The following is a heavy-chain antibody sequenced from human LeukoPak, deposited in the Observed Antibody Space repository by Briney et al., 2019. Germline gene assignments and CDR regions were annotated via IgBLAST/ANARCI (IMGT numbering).Heavy chain of an antibody. V-gene: IGHV3-74*01. CDR2: INSDGSST. J-gene: IGHJ4*02. D-gene: IGHD3-22*01. CDR1: GFTFSSYW. CDR3: ARVYDSSGCCVDY. Sequence: GGSLRLSCKASGFTFSSYWMHWVRQAPGKGLVWVSRINSDGSSTSYADSVKGRFTISRDNAKNTLYLQMNSLRAEDTAVYYCARVYDSSGCCVDYWGQGTLVTVSS.